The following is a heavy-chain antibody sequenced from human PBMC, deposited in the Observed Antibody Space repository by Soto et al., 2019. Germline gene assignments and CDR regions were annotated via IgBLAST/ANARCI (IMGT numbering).Heavy chain of an antibody. CDR1: GYTFTGYY. V-gene: IGHV1-2*02. CDR2: INPNSGGT. Sequence: QVQLVQSGAEVKKPGASVKVSCKASGYTFTGYYMRWVRQAPGQGLEWMGWINPNSGGTNYAQKFQGRVTMTRDTSISTAYMELSRLRSDDTAVYYCARGQYNWNRAGGWFDPWGQGTLVTVSS. CDR3: ARGQYNWNRAGGWFDP. J-gene: IGHJ5*02. D-gene: IGHD1-20*01.